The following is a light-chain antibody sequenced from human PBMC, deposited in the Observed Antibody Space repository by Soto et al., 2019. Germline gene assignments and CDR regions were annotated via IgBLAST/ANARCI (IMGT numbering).Light chain of an antibody. CDR1: QSVSSN. Sequence: EIVMTQSPATLSVSPGERATLSCLASQSVSSNLAWYQQKPGQAPRLLIYGASTMATGIPARFSGSGSGTEFTLTISSLQSEDFAVYYCQQYNNWPPFTFGPGTKVDIK. V-gene: IGKV3-15*01. CDR2: GAS. CDR3: QQYNNWPPFT. J-gene: IGKJ3*01.